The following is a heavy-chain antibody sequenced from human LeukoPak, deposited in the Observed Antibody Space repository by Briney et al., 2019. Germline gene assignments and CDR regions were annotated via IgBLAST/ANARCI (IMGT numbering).Heavy chain of an antibody. Sequence: SETLSLTCTVSGGSISSYYWSWIRQPPGKGLEWIGYIYYSGSTNYNPSLKSRVTISVDTSKSQFSLNLSSVTAADTAVYYCAASAYYYYMDVWGEGTTVTVSS. J-gene: IGHJ6*03. CDR2: IYYSGST. V-gene: IGHV4-59*01. CDR3: AASAYYYYMDV. CDR1: GGSISSYY.